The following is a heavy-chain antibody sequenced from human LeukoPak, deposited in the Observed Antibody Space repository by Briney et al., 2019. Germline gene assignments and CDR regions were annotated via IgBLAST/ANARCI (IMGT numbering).Heavy chain of an antibody. CDR1: LYTFTSYG. Sequence: ASVKVSCKPSLYTFTSYGISWVRQAPGQGLEWMGWICAYNGNTNYPHKLHGRVNLTTDTSTSTAEMELRSLKSDDKGVYYCARTAVSYGYDRGDCWGQGTLVTVSS. CDR2: ICAYNGNT. V-gene: IGHV1-18*01. D-gene: IGHD5-18*01. CDR3: ARTAVSYGYDRGDC. J-gene: IGHJ4*02.